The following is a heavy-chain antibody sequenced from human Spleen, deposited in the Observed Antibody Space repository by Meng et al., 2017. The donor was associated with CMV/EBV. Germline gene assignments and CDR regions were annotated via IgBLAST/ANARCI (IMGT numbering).Heavy chain of an antibody. Sequence: GGSLRLSCAASGFSVSSDYMSWVRQAPGKGPEWVSVMYGDGSTYYVDSVKGRFTISRDNSKNTLYLQMNSLRAEDTAVYYCARDSVRYFDLLDYWGQGTLVTVSS. CDR2: MYGDGST. V-gene: IGHV3-53*01. J-gene: IGHJ4*02. D-gene: IGHD3-9*01. CDR3: ARDSVRYFDLLDY. CDR1: GFSVSSDY.